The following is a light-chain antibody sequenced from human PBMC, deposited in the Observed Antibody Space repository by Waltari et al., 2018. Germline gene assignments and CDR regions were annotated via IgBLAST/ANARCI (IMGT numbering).Light chain of an antibody. V-gene: IGLV2-23*02. CDR2: EVS. CDR1: SSDDGNKNL. CDR3: CSYAGSSTLV. J-gene: IGLJ2*01. Sequence: QAALTQPASGSGSPGQSITISGTRSSSDDGNKNLVDWYQKHPGQAPKCVIYEVSQRPSGVSDRFSGSKSGNTASLTISGLQAEDEADYYCCSYAGSSTLVFGGGTKLTVL.